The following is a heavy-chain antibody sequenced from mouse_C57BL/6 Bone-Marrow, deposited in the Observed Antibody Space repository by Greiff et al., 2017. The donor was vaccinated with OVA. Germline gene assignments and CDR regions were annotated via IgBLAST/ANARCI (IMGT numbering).Heavy chain of an antibody. CDR3: ARSSLLQIGLRAY. V-gene: IGHV5-9*01. D-gene: IGHD1-1*01. CDR1: GFTFSSYT. CDR2: ISGGGGNT. Sequence: EVHLVESGGGLVKPGGSLKLSCAASGFTFSSYTMSWVRQTPEKRLEWVATISGGGGNTYYPDSVKGRFTISRDNAKNTLYLQMSSLRSEDTALYYCARSSLLQIGLRAYGGQGTLVTVSA. J-gene: IGHJ3*01.